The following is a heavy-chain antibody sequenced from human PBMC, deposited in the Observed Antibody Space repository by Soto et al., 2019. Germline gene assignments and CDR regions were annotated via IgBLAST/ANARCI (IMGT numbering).Heavy chain of an antibody. Sequence: PGESLKISCKGSGYSFXRAWRSGGRQMPVKGLEWSGRIDPSDSYTNYSPSCQGHVTISADKSISTAYLQWSSLKASDTAMYYCARHEGPIVVVPGTRDWFDPWGQGTLVTVSS. J-gene: IGHJ5*02. CDR3: ARHEGPIVVVPGTRDWFDP. V-gene: IGHV5-10-1*01. D-gene: IGHD2-2*01. CDR2: IDPSDSYT. CDR1: GYSFXRAW.